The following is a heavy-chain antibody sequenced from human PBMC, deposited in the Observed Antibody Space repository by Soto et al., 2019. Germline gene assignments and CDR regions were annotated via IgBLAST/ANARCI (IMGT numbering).Heavy chain of an antibody. V-gene: IGHV3-53*01. CDR2: IYSGGST. J-gene: IGHJ4*02. CDR1: GFTVSSNY. CDR3: AWYKVGAKGDFDY. Sequence: EVQLVESGGGLIQPGGSLRISCAASGFTVSSNYMSWVSQAPGKGLGWVSVIYSGGSTYYADSVKGRFTISRDNSKNTLYLQMNSLRAEDTAVYYCAWYKVGAKGDFDYWGQGTLVTVSS. D-gene: IGHD1-26*01.